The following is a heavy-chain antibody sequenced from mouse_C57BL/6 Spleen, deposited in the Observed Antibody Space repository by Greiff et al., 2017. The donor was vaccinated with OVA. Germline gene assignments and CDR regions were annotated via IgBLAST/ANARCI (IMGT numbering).Heavy chain of an antibody. J-gene: IGHJ2*01. CDR2: IDPETGGT. Sequence: QVQLQQSGAELVRPGASVTLSCKASGYTFTDYEMHWVKQTPVHGLEWIGAIDPETGGTAYNQKFKGKAILTADKSSSTAYMELRSLTSEDSAVYYCTRTITTEYYFDDWGQGTTLTVSS. CDR1: GYTFTDYE. V-gene: IGHV1-15*01. D-gene: IGHD1-1*01. CDR3: TRTITTEYYFDD.